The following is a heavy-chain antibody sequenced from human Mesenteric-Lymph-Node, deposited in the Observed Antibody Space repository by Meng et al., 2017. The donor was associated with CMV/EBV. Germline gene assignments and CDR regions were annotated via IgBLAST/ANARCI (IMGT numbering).Heavy chain of an antibody. J-gene: IGHJ4*02. CDR3: ARASYYYDSSGYYYYFDY. CDR1: GGSISSYY. CDR2: IYYSGST. V-gene: IGHV4-59*01. D-gene: IGHD3-22*01. Sequence: SETLSLTCTVSGGSISSYYWSWIRQPQGKGLEWIGSIYYSGSTYYNPSLKSRVTISVDTSKNQFSLKLSSVTAADTAVYYCARASYYYDSSGYYYYFDYWGQGTLVTVSS.